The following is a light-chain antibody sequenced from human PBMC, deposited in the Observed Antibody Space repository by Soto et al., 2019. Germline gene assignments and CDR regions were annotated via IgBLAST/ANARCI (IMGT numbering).Light chain of an antibody. Sequence: AVLTQEPSLTVSPGGTVTLTCGSSTGAVTNGHYPYWFQQKPGQAPRTLIYDTTNRHSWTPARFSGSLLGGKAALTLSGAQPEDEAEYYCLLSYNGPYVFGTGTKATVL. J-gene: IGLJ1*01. CDR3: LLSYNGPYV. V-gene: IGLV7-46*01. CDR2: DTT. CDR1: TGAVTNGHY.